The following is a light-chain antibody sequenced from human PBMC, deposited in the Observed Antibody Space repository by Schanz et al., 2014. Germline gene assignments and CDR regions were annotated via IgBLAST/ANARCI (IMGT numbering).Light chain of an antibody. Sequence: QSALTQPASVSGSPGQSITISCTGTSSDVGYTYLVSWYQQNPGEAPKLLILGDNHRPSGVSNRFSGSKSGNTASLTISGLQAEDEADYYCCSYAGSRVIFGGGTKLTVL. CDR2: GDN. V-gene: IGLV2-23*01. CDR1: SSDVGYTYL. CDR3: CSYAGSRVI. J-gene: IGLJ2*01.